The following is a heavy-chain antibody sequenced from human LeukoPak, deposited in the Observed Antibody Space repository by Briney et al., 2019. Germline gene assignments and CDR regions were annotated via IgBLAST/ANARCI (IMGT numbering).Heavy chain of an antibody. CDR1: GFTFSSYA. CDR2: ISGSGGST. V-gene: IGHV3-23*01. J-gene: IGHJ2*01. Sequence: GGSLRLSCAASGFTFSSYAMSWVRQAPGKGLEWVSAISGSGGSTYYADSVKGRFTISRDNSKNTLYLQMNSLRAEDTAVNYCAREGQWLGTYWYFDLWGRGTLVTVSS. CDR3: AREGQWLGTYWYFDL. D-gene: IGHD6-19*01.